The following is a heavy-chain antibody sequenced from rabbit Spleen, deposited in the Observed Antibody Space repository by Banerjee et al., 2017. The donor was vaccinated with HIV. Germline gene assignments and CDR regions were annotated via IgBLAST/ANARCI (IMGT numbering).Heavy chain of an antibody. CDR3: ARDVYTDGCDL. V-gene: IGHV1S40*01. D-gene: IGHD6-1*01. J-gene: IGHJ4*01. Sequence: QSLEESGGDLVQPGGTLTLTCTVSGFSLTSYAMCWVRQAPGKGLDWIGCIYTGSSGSTYYASWAKGRFTISKTSSTTVTLQMTSLTAADTATYFCARDVYTDGCDLWGPGTLVTVS. CDR1: GFSLTSYA. CDR2: IYTGSSGST.